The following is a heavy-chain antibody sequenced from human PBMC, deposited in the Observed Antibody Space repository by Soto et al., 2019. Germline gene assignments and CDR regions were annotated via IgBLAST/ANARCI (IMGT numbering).Heavy chain of an antibody. CDR3: AREGQAPYYYYGMDV. J-gene: IGHJ6*02. CDR1: GYTFTSYG. V-gene: IGHV1-18*01. Sequence: ASVKVSCKASGYTFTSYGISWVRQAPGQGLEWMGWISAYNGNTKYAEKFQGRVTMTTDTSTSTAHMELRSLRSDDTAVYYCAREGQAPYYYYGMDVWGQGTAVPGSS. CDR2: ISAYNGNT.